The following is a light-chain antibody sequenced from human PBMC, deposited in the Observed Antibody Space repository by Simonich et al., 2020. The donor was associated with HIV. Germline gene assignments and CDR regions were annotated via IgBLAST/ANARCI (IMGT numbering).Light chain of an antibody. J-gene: IGLJ2*01. CDR2: GES. V-gene: IGLV3-21*03. CDR1: NIGSKS. CDR3: QVWDSSSDHPHVV. Sequence: SYVLTQPPSVSVAPGKTARITCGGNNIGSKSVHWYQQKPGQAPVLVVYGESDRPSGIPGRFSGSNSGNTATLTISRVEAGDEADYYCQVWDSSSDHPHVVFGGGTKLTVL.